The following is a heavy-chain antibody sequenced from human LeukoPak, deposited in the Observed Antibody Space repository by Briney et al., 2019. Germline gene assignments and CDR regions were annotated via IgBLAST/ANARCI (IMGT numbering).Heavy chain of an antibody. Sequence: SETLSLTCAVYGGSFSGYYWSWIRQPPGKGLEWIGEINHSGSTNYNPSLKSRITISVDTSKNQFSLKLSSVTAADTAVYYCAGDTAMVFYNWFDPWGQGTLVTVSS. CDR2: INHSGST. CDR3: AGDTAMVFYNWFDP. CDR1: GGSFSGYY. J-gene: IGHJ5*02. V-gene: IGHV4-34*01. D-gene: IGHD5-18*01.